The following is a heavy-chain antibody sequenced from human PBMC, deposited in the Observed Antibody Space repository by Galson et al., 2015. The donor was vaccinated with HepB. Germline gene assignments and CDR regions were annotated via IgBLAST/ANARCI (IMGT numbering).Heavy chain of an antibody. CDR3: ARDLAGIAVAGLDY. CDR2: INAGNGNT. V-gene: IGHV1-3*01. CDR1: GYTFTSYA. J-gene: IGHJ4*02. D-gene: IGHD6-19*01. Sequence: SVKVSCKASGYTFTSYAMHWVRQAPGQRLEWMGWINAGNGNTKYSQKFQGRVTITRDTSASTAYMELSSLRSEDTAVYYCARDLAGIAVAGLDYWGQGTLVTVSS.